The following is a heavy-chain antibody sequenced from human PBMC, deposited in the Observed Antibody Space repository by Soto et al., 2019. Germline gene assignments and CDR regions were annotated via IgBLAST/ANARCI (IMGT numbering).Heavy chain of an antibody. J-gene: IGHJ6*03. D-gene: IGHD6-6*01. CDR3: AREGYSSSAGDYYYYYYMDV. V-gene: IGHV4-59*01. CDR2: IYYSGST. CDR1: GGSISSYY. Sequence: SETLSLTCPVSGGSISSYYLSWIRQPPGKGLEWIGYIYYSGSTNYNPSLKSRVTISVDTSKNQFSLKLGSVTAADTAVYYCAREGYSSSAGDYYYYYYMDVWGKGTTVTVSS.